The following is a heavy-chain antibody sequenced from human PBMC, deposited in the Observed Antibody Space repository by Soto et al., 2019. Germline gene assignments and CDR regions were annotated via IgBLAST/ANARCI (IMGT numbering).Heavy chain of an antibody. D-gene: IGHD3-10*01. J-gene: IGHJ5*02. CDR2: ISSSSSYI. Sequence: GGSLILSCTASGFNFSSYSMNWVRQAPGKGLEWVSSISSSSSYIYYADSVKGRFTISRDNAKNSLYLQMNSLRAEDTAVYYCARDRGFGELSPWGQGTLVTVSS. V-gene: IGHV3-21*01. CDR3: ARDRGFGELSP. CDR1: GFNFSSYS.